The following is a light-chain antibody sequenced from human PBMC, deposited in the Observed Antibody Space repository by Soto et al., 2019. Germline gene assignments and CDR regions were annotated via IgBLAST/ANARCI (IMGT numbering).Light chain of an antibody. V-gene: IGLV1-40*01. CDR2: GNS. CDR1: SSNIGARYD. J-gene: IGLJ2*01. Sequence: QSVLTQPPSVSGAPGQRVTISCTGSSSNIGARYDVHWYQQLPGTAPKLLIYGNSNRPSGVPDRFSGSKSGTSASLAITGLQAEDEAAYYCQSYFSSLKALVFGGGTKRTVL. CDR3: QSYFSSLKALV.